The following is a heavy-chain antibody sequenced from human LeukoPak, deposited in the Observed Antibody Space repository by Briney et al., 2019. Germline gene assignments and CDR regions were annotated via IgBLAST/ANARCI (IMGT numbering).Heavy chain of an antibody. CDR2: IIPIFGTA. D-gene: IGHD1-26*01. Sequence: GASVKVSCKASGYTFTSYGVSWVRQAPGQGLEWMGGIIPIFGTASYAQKFQGRVTITADESTSTAYMELSSLRSEDTAVYYCAGDRLEGATPYSLDYWGQGTLVTVSS. CDR3: AGDRLEGATPYSLDY. CDR1: GYTFTSYG. J-gene: IGHJ4*02. V-gene: IGHV1-69*13.